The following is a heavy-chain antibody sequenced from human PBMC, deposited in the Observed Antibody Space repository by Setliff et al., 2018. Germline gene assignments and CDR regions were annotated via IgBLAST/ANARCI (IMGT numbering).Heavy chain of an antibody. CDR3: ASYERYCYGGSCYYFDY. D-gene: IGHD2-15*01. CDR2: IHPSGGST. Sequence: ASVKVSCKASAFTKYYVHWVRQAPGQGLEWMGIIHPSGGSTTYAQKFQGRVTMTRDTSTGTVNMELSSLRSEDTAVYYCASYERYCYGGSCYYFDYWGQGTLVTVSS. J-gene: IGHJ4*02. CDR1: AFTKYY. V-gene: IGHV1-46*01.